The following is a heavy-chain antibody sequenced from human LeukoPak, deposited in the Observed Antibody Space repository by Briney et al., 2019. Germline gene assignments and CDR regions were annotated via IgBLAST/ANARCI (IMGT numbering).Heavy chain of an antibody. CDR2: INPNSGGT. J-gene: IGHJ4*02. D-gene: IGHD4-17*01. CDR1: GYTFTGYY. Sequence: ASVKVSCKASGYTFTGYYMHWVRQAPGQGLEWMGWINPNSGGTNYAQKFQGRVTMTRDTSISTAYMELSRLRSDDTAVYYCARPTTVTSFLGYWGQGTLVTVSS. V-gene: IGHV1-2*02. CDR3: ARPTTVTSFLGY.